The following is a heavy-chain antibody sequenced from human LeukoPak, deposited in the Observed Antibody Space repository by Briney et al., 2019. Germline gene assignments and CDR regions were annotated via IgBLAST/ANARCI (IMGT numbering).Heavy chain of an antibody. CDR1: GFIFSSYS. Sequence: GGSLRLSCVGSGFIFSSYSMNWVRQAPGKGLEWISYISSSSGTIYYADSVKGRFTISRDNAKNSLYLQMNSLRAEDTAVYYCARDPHGSGSFENWFDPWGQGTLVTVSS. CDR3: ARDPHGSGSFENWFDP. CDR2: ISSSSGTI. J-gene: IGHJ5*02. D-gene: IGHD3-10*01. V-gene: IGHV3-48*01.